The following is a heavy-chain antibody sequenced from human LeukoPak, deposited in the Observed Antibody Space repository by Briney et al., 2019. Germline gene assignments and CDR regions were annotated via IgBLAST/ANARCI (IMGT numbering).Heavy chain of an antibody. CDR2: ISGSGGST. V-gene: IGHV3-23*01. Sequence: PGGSLRLSCAASGFTFSSYAMSWVRQAPGKGLEWVSAISGSGGSTYYADSVKGRLTIPRDNSKNTLYLQMNSLRAEDTAVYYCANRPRPPTPFDYWGQGTLVTVSS. D-gene: IGHD6-6*01. CDR3: ANRPRPPTPFDY. CDR1: GFTFSSYA. J-gene: IGHJ4*02.